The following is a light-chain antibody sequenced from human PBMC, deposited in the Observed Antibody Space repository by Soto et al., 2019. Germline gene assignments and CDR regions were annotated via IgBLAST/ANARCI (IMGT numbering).Light chain of an antibody. CDR1: QNVLSD. CDR2: GAT. Sequence: ELLLTQSPATLSVSPGETATLSCRASQNVLSDLAWYQQKPGQAPRLLVYGATTRANDAPAKFRGSGSGTEFSLTISSLQSEDFATYYCQQYRSWPRTFGQGSKVEI. V-gene: IGKV3-15*01. J-gene: IGKJ1*01. CDR3: QQYRSWPRT.